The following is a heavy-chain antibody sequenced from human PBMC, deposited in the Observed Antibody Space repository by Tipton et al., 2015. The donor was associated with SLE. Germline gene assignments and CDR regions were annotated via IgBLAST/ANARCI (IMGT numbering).Heavy chain of an antibody. CDR2: ISYDGSNK. CDR3: ARGPDRAAFD. J-gene: IGHJ4*02. Sequence: SLRLSCAASGFTFSSYAMHWVRQAPGKGLEWVAVISYDGSNKYYADSVKGRFTISRDNSKNQFSLKLSSVTAADTAVYYCARGPDRAAFDWGQGTLVTVSS. CDR1: GFTFSSYA. V-gene: IGHV3-30*04. D-gene: IGHD6-13*01.